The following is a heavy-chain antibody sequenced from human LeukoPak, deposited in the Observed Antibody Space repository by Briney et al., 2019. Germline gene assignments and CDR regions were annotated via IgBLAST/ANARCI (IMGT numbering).Heavy chain of an antibody. CDR3: ARGPSLRYFDWLLFRAQGNYMDV. V-gene: IGHV1-2*02. J-gene: IGHJ6*03. Sequence: ASVKVSCKASGYTFTGYYMHWVRQAPGQGLEWMGWINPNSGGTNYAQKFQGRVTMTRDTSTSTAYMELSRLRSDDTAVYYCARGPSLRYFDWLLFRAQGNYMDVWGKGTTVTISS. D-gene: IGHD3-9*01. CDR2: INPNSGGT. CDR1: GYTFTGYY.